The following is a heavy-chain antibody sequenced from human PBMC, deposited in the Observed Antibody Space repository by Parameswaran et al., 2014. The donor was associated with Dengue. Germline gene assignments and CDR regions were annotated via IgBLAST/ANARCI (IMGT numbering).Heavy chain of an antibody. V-gene: IGHV1-69*01. Sequence: SWVRQAPGQGLEWMGGIIPIFNTARYAPNFQGRITITADEATSTAYMELSSLRSEDTALYYCARGLGDCSGVSCHPYGLDVWGQGTTVTVSS. D-gene: IGHD2-15*01. J-gene: IGHJ6*02. CDR3: ARGLGDCSGVSCHPYGLDV. CDR2: IIPIFNTA.